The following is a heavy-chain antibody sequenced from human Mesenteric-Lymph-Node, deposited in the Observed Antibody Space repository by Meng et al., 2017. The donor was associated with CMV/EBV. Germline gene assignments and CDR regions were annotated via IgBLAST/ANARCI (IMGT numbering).Heavy chain of an antibody. CDR3: AREVDSYFDY. CDR2: INPNSGGT. Sequence: ASVKVSCKASGYTFTSYGISWVRQAPGQGLEWMGWINPNSGGTNYAQKFQGRVTMTRDTSISTAYMELSRLRSDDTAVYYCAREVDSYFDYWGQGTLVTVSS. V-gene: IGHV1-2*02. D-gene: IGHD2-15*01. CDR1: GYTFTSYG. J-gene: IGHJ4*02.